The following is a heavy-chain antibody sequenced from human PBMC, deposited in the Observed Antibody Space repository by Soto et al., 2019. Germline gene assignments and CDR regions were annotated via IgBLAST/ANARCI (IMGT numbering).Heavy chain of an antibody. CDR2: ISYDGSNK. D-gene: IGHD6-6*01. CDR1: GFTFSSYA. CDR3: ASLSSSSSLDF. V-gene: IGHV3-30-3*01. J-gene: IGHJ4*02. Sequence: KLSYAASGFTFSSYAMHWVRQAPGKGLEWVAVISYDGSNKYYADSVKGRFTISRDNSKNTLYLQMNSLRAEDTAVYYCASLSSSSSLDFWGQGTLVTVSS.